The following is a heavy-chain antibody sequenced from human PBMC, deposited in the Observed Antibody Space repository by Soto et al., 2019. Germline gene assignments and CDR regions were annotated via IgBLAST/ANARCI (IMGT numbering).Heavy chain of an antibody. D-gene: IGHD2-15*01. CDR3: ARGGDQTIVVVVAATQELDY. CDR2: ISAYNGNT. Sequence: ASVKVSCKASGYTFTRYGIIWVRQAPGQGLEGMGWISAYNGNTNYAQKLQDRVTMTTNTSISTAYMELSSLRSEDTAVYYCARGGDQTIVVVVAATQELDYWGQGTLVTVSS. CDR1: GYTFTRYG. V-gene: IGHV1-18*01. J-gene: IGHJ4*02.